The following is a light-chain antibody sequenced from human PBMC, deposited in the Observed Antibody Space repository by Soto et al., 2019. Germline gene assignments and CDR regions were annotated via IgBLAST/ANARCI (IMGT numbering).Light chain of an antibody. J-gene: IGKJ1*01. V-gene: IGKV1-5*01. CDR2: DAA. CDR1: QSITNW. CDR3: QQYSSYWT. Sequence: IQMTQSPSALSASVGDSVTITCRASQSITNWLAWYQQKPGKAPKLLIYDAASLESGVPSRFSGSGSGTEFTLTISSLQPDDFAIYYCQQYSSYWTFGQGTKV.